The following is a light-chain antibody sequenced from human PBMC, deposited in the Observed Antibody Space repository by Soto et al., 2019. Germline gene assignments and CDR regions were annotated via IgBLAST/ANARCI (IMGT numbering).Light chain of an antibody. CDR3: GSYAGSFTWV. CDR2: EGS. V-gene: IGLV2-23*01. CDR1: TRDVGSYNL. Sequence: QSALTQPASVSGSPGQSITISCTGTTRDVGSYNLVSWYQHRPGKAPKLIISEGSKRPSGVSSRFSGSKSGNTASLTISGLQAEDEADYYCGSYAGSFTWVFGGGTKLTVL. J-gene: IGLJ3*02.